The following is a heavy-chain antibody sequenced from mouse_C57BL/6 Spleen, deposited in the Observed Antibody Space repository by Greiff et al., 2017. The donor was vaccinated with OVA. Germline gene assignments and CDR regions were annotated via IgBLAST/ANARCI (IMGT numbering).Heavy chain of an antibody. J-gene: IGHJ3*01. CDR3: ASFYSNSWFAY. Sequence: VQLKESGPVLVKPGASVKMSCKASGYTFTDYYMNWVKQSHGKSLEWIGVINPYNGGTSYNQKFKGKATLTVDKSSSTAYMELNSLTSEDSAVYYCASFYSNSWFAYWGQGTLVTVSA. CDR2: INPYNGGT. CDR1: GYTFTDYY. V-gene: IGHV1-19*01. D-gene: IGHD2-5*01.